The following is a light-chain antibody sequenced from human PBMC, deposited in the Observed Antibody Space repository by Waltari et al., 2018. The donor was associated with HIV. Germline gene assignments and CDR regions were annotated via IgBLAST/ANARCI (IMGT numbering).Light chain of an antibody. CDR1: SLPKEY. CDR2: KDI. CDR3: QSADTTAWV. J-gene: IGLJ3*02. V-gene: IGLV3-25*03. Sequence: SYDLTQPPSVSVSPGQTARTTCSGASLPKEYVQWYQQKPSQAPVLLIYKDIKRPSGIPERFSGSTSGTTVTLTISGVQAEDEADYYCQSADTTAWVFGGGTKLTVL.